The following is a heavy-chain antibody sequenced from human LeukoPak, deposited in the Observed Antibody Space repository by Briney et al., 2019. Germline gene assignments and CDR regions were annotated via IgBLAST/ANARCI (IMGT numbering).Heavy chain of an antibody. D-gene: IGHD2-15*01. CDR2: IYYSGST. CDR3: ARERESGRPTVY. J-gene: IGHJ4*02. Sequence: PSETLSLTCTVSGGSISSSSYYWGWIRQPPGKGLEWIGSIYYSGSTYYNPSLKSRVTISVDTSKNQFSLKLSSVTAADTAVYYCARERESGRPTVYWGQGTLVTVSS. V-gene: IGHV4-39*07. CDR1: GGSISSSSYY.